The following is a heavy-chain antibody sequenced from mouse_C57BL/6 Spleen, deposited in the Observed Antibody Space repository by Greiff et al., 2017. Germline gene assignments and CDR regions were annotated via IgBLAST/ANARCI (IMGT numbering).Heavy chain of an antibody. CDR1: GYTFTSYW. J-gene: IGHJ1*03. Sequence: QVQLQQPGAELVRPGSSVKLSCKASGYTFTSYWMDWVKQRPGQGLEWIGNIYPSDSETHYNQTFKDNATLTVGKSSNTADMTLSSLKSEDCGVYYGARDYDSSYRYFDVWGRGSTVTVYS. V-gene: IGHV1-61*01. D-gene: IGHD1-1*01. CDR3: ARDYDSSYRYFDV. CDR2: IYPSDSET.